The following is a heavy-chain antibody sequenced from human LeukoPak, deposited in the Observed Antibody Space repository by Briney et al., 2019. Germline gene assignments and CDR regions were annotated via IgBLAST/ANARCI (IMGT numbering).Heavy chain of an antibody. D-gene: IGHD3-22*01. CDR2: ISGSGGST. Sequence: GGSLRLSCAASGFTFSSYAMSWVRQAPGKGLEWVSAISGSGGSTYYADSVKGRFTISRDNSKNTLYLQMNSRRAEDTAVYYCAKGTGYYDSSGYSPDAFDIWGQGTMVTVSS. CDR3: AKGTGYYDSSGYSPDAFDI. J-gene: IGHJ3*02. V-gene: IGHV3-23*01. CDR1: GFTFSSYA.